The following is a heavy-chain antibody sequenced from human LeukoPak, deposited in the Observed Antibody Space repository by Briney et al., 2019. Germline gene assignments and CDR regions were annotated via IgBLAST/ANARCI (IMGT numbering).Heavy chain of an antibody. J-gene: IGHJ4*02. CDR3: AKGEQTYYYNTTGYYPGN. D-gene: IGHD3-22*01. V-gene: IGHV3-30*18. CDR1: GFTFSSYG. CDR2: ISYDGSNK. Sequence: GGSLRLSCAASGFTFSSYGMHWVRQAPGKGLEWVAVISYDGSNKYYADSVKGRFTISRDNSKNTLYLQMNSLRAEDTAVYYCAKGEQTYYYNTTGYYPGNWGQGTLVTVSP.